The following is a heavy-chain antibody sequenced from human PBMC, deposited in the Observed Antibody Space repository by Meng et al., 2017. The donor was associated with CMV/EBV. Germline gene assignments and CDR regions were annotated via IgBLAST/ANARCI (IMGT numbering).Heavy chain of an antibody. V-gene: IGHV1-69*05. CDR1: GGTCSSYA. D-gene: IGHD5-18*01. CDR2: IIPIFGTA. Sequence: KASGGTCSSYALSWGRQAPGQGLEWMGGIIPIFGTANYAQQFQGRVTITTDESTSTAYMELSSLRSEDTAVYYCAVTVDTAAYYFDYWGQGTLVTVSS. J-gene: IGHJ4*02. CDR3: AVTVDTAAYYFDY.